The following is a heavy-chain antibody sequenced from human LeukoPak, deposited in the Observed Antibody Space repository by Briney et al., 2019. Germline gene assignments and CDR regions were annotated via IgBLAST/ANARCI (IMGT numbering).Heavy chain of an antibody. J-gene: IGHJ4*02. CDR1: GGSISSYY. V-gene: IGHV4-59*01. Sequence: SETLSLTCAVSGGSISSYYWSWIRQPPGKGLEWIGYIYYSGSTNYNPSLKSRVTISVDTSKNQFSLKLSSVTAADTAVYYCARGGGNTGYSNYWGQGTLVTVPS. CDR3: ARGGGNTGYSNY. CDR2: IYYSGST. D-gene: IGHD6-13*01.